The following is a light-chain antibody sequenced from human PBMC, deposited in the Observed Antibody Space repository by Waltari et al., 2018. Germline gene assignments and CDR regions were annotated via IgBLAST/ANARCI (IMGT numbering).Light chain of an antibody. CDR1: TGHSRNI. CDR2: VNSDGSH. CDR3: QTGGHGTRV. Sequence: QLVLTPSPSASASLGASVKLTCTRSTGHSRNIIADLPQKPEKGTRYGMKVNSDGSHSKGDEIPGRFSGSSSVAERYLTISPVQSEDEADYDCQTGGHGTRVFGGGTKLTVL. J-gene: IGLJ3*02. V-gene: IGLV4-69*01.